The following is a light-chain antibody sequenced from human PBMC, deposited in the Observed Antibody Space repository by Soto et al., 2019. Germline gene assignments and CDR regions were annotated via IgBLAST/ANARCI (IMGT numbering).Light chain of an antibody. J-gene: IGKJ1*01. V-gene: IGKV3-20*01. CDR2: GAS. Sequence: EVVLTQSPGTLSLSPGERATLSCRASQSVTSNYLAWYQQRPGLAPRLLIYGASSRATSIPDRFSGSGSGTVFTLTISRLEPEDFAVYYCQQYGRSRTFGQGTKVEIK. CDR1: QSVTSNY. CDR3: QQYGRSRT.